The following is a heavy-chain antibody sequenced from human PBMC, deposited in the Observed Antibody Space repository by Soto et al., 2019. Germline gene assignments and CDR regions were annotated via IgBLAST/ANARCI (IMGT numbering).Heavy chain of an antibody. D-gene: IGHD3-3*01. J-gene: IGHJ6*02. CDR2: MNPNSGNT. CDR1: GYMFNSYD. V-gene: IGHV1-8*01. Sequence: ASVKVSCKASGYMFNSYDINWVRQATGQGFEWMGWMNPNSGNTGYAQKFQGRVTMTRDMSTSTAYMELSSLRSEDTAVYYCAAGPITIFGVVIPPGMDVWGQGTTVTVSS. CDR3: AAGPITIFGVVIPPGMDV.